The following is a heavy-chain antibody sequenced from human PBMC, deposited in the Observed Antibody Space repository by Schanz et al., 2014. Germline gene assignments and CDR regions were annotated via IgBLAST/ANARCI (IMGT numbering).Heavy chain of an antibody. CDR1: GFTFSSFA. CDR3: AREKRRTEVVLDH. CDR2: ITSGSAK. V-gene: IGHV3-48*03. J-gene: IGHJ4*02. Sequence: EVQLLESGGGLVQPGGSLRLSCEASGFTFSSFAMSWVRQAPGKGLEWVSYITSGSAKFYADSVKGRFTISRDNAKNSLYLQMNSLRAEDTAVYYCAREKRRTEVVLDHWGQGTLVTVS.